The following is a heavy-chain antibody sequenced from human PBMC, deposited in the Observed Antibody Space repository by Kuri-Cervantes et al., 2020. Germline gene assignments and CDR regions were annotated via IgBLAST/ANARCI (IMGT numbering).Heavy chain of an antibody. V-gene: IGHV5-51*01. CDR2: IYPGDSDT. Sequence: KVSCKGSGYSFTSYWIGWVRQMPGKGLEWMGIIYPGDSDTRYSPSFQGQVTISADKSISTAYLQWSSLKASDTAMYYCARGPSGSGYGMDVWGQGTTVTVSS. CDR1: GYSFTSYW. CDR3: ARGPSGSGYGMDV. D-gene: IGHD3-10*01. J-gene: IGHJ6*02.